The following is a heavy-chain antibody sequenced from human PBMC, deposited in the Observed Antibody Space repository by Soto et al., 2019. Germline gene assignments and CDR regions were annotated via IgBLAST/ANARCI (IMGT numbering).Heavy chain of an antibody. J-gene: IGHJ4*02. Sequence: PGGSLRLSCAASGFTFSNAWMNWVRQAPGKGLEWVGRIKSKTDGGTTDYAAPVKGRFTISRDNSKNTLYLQMNSLRAEDTAVYYCARESAAGSGFGYWGQGTLVTVSS. CDR2: IKSKTDGGTT. CDR1: GFTFSNAW. CDR3: ARESAAGSGFGY. D-gene: IGHD6-13*01. V-gene: IGHV3-15*07.